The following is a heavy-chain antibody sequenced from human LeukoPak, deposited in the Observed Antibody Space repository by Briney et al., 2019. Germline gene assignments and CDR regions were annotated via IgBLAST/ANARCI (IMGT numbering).Heavy chain of an antibody. D-gene: IGHD3-16*01. V-gene: IGHV3-7*01. J-gene: IGHJ6*02. Sequence: GGSLRLSCAASGFTFSDSWMSWVRQAPGKGLEWVANMNQDGSAKGYVDCVKGRFTISRDNARNSLYLQMSSLRPEDTAVYYCATYTHWVAGDVWGQGTTVTVSS. CDR2: MNQDGSAK. CDR1: GFTFSDSW. CDR3: ATYTHWVAGDV.